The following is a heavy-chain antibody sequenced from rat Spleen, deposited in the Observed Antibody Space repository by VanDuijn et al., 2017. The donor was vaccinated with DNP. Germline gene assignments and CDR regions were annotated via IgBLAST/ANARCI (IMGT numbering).Heavy chain of an antibody. V-gene: IGHV5S10*01. J-gene: IGHJ2*01. CDR3: STLNYYASLSGYFDY. CDR2: IIHDGKRT. CDR1: GFSFRDYN. Sequence: EVQLVESGGGLVQPGRFLRLSCAASGFSFRDYNMAWVRQAPKKGLEWVATIIHDGKRTYYRDSVKGRFTISRDNAKSALHLQMDSLRTEDSAIYYCSTLNYYASLSGYFDYWGQGVMVTVSS. D-gene: IGHD1-2*01.